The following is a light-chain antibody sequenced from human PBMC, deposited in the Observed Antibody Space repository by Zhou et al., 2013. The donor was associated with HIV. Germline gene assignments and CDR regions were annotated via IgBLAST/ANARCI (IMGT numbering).Light chain of an antibody. V-gene: IGKV3-15*01. CDR2: GAS. CDR3: QQYDNWPCS. Sequence: EIVLTQSPATLSLSPGERATLSCRASQSVSSSYLAWYQQKPGQAPRLLIYGASSRATGVPGRFRGGGSGTEFTLTISSLQSEDFAVYYCQQYDNWPCSFGQGTKLEI. J-gene: IGKJ2*04. CDR1: QSVSSSY.